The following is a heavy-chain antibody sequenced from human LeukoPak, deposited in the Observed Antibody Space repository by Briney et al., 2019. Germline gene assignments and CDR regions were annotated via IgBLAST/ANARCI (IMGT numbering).Heavy chain of an antibody. Sequence: GGSLRLSCAASGFTFSTNWMTWVRQAPGKGLEWVANINQDGSEKFYVDSVKGRFTISRDNAKNSLHLQMNGLRAEDTAVYYCARNYDWGQGTLVTVSS. D-gene: IGHD1-7*01. CDR1: GFTFSTNW. V-gene: IGHV3-7*04. CDR3: ARNYD. J-gene: IGHJ4*02. CDR2: INQDGSEK.